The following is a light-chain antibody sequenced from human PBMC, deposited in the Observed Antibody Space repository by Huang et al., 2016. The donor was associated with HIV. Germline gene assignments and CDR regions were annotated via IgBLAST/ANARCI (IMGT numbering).Light chain of an antibody. V-gene: IGKV3-15*01. CDR2: DAF. Sequence: EIVMTQSPATLSVSPGERATLSCRASQSVNNKLAWYQQKPGQAPRLVIYDAFTRATGIPVRFSGSGSGTEFTLTISSLQSEDFAVYYCQQYDNWPPLTFGGGTKVEI. J-gene: IGKJ4*01. CDR3: QQYDNWPPLT. CDR1: QSVNNK.